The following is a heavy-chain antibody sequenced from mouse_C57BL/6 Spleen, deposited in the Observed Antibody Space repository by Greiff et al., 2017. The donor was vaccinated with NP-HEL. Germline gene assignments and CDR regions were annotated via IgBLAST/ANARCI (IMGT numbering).Heavy chain of an antibody. CDR1: GYAFSSSW. D-gene: IGHD2-2*01. CDR2: IYPGDGDT. CDR3: ARSYGYDVKWFAY. J-gene: IGHJ3*01. V-gene: IGHV1-82*01. Sequence: QVQLKQSGPELVKPGASVKISCKASGYAFSSSWMNWVKQRPGKGLGWIGRIYPGDGDTNYNGTFKGKATLTADKSSSTAYMPLRSLTSADSAVSFCARSYGYDVKWFAYWGQGTLVTVSA.